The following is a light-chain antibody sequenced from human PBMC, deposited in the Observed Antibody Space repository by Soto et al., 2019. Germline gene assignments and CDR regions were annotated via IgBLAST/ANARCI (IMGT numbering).Light chain of an antibody. J-gene: IGKJ1*01. CDR2: KAS. Sequence: DIQMTQSPSTLSASVGDRVTITCRASQSISSWLAWYQQKPGKAPKLLIYKASYLQSGAPSRFSGSGSGTEFTLTISSLQPDDFATYYYQQYETYTTFGQGTKVDIK. CDR3: QQYETYTT. CDR1: QSISSW. V-gene: IGKV1-5*03.